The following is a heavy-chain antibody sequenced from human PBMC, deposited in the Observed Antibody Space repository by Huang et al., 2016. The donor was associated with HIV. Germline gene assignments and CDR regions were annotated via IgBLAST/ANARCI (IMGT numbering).Heavy chain of an antibody. D-gene: IGHD5-12*01. CDR3: ARLWSRDGYNWDY. CDR2: INPDKGNP. J-gene: IGHJ4*02. V-gene: IGHV1-18*01. CDR1: GYIFNEYP. Sequence: QVQLVQSGAEVKKPGASAKVACTASGYIFNEYPISWVRPAPGQGLGWMGWINPDKGNPRYVPKFQGRVTMTTDTSTSTAYMELRCLRSDDTALYYCARLWSRDGYNWDYWGQGTLVTVPS.